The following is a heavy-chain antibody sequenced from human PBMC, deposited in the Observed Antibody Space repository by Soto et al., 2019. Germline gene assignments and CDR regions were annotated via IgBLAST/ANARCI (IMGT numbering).Heavy chain of an antibody. CDR3: ARERGYCSGGSCSFFADY. V-gene: IGHV4-59*01. CDR2: IYYSGST. D-gene: IGHD2-15*01. Sequence: SETLSLTCTVSGGSISSYYWSWIRQPPGKGLEWIGYIYYSGSTNYNPSLKSRVTISVDTSKNQFSLKLSSVTAADTAVYYCARERGYCSGGSCSFFADYWGQGTLVTVSS. CDR1: GGSISSYY. J-gene: IGHJ4*02.